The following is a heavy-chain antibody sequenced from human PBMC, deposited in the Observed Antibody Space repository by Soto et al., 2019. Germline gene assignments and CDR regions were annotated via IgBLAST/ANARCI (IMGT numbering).Heavy chain of an antibody. J-gene: IGHJ6*02. CDR1: GGSISSSSYY. D-gene: IGHD3-3*01. CDR3: ARQGFWSGYPYYYYYGMDV. V-gene: IGHV4-39*01. Sequence: PSETLSLTCTVSGGSISSSSYYWGWIRQPPGKGLEWIGSIYYSGSTYYNPSLKSRVTISVDTSKNQFSLKLSSVTAADTAVYYCARQGFWSGYPYYYYYGMDVWGQGTTVTVS. CDR2: IYYSGST.